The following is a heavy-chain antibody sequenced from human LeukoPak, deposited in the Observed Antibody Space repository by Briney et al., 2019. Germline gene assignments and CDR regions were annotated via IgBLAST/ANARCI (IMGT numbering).Heavy chain of an antibody. CDR1: GGSISSYY. J-gene: IGHJ5*02. CDR2: IYYSGST. V-gene: IGHV4-59*01. D-gene: IGHD3-10*01. Sequence: PSQTLSLTCAVSGGSISSYYWSWIRQPPGKGLEWIGYIYYSGSTNYNPSLKNRVTISVDTSKNQFSLKLSSVTAADTAVYYCARGSMVRGVIPYNWFDPWGQGTLVTVSS. CDR3: ARGSMVRGVIPYNWFDP.